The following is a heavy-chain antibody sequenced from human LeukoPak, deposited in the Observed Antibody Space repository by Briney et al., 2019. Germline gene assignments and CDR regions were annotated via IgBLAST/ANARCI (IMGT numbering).Heavy chain of an antibody. D-gene: IGHD1-26*01. CDR3: ARDRGSTEFDY. V-gene: IGHV3-30*04. J-gene: IGHJ4*02. CDR1: GFTFSSYA. Sequence: GGSLRLSCAASGFTFSSYAMHWVRQAPGKGLEWVAIISYDGSNKYYADSVKGRFTISRDNAKNMMYLLMNSLRGEDTAVYYCARDRGSTEFDYWGQGTLVTVSS. CDR2: ISYDGSNK.